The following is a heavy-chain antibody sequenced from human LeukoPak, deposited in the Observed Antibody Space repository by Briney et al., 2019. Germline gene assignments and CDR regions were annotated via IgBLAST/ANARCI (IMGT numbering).Heavy chain of an antibody. CDR2: IKQDGSEK. D-gene: IGHD4-17*01. CDR3: ARGEYGDHSEYFWY. V-gene: IGHV3-7*01. Sequence: GGTLRLSCVGSGFTFSTYWMSWVRQAPGKGLEWVANIKQDGSEKYYVDSVKGRFSISRDNAKNSLYLQMNSLTDGDTAVYYCARGEYGDHSEYFWYWGQGTLVTVTS. J-gene: IGHJ1*01. CDR1: GFTFSTYW.